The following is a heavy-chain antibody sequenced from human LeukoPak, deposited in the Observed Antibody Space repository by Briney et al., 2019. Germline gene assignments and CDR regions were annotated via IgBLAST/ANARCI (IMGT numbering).Heavy chain of an antibody. CDR3: ARQGFGELPIGY. Sequence: SETLSLTCTVSGGSISSYYWSWIRQPPGKGLEWIGYIYYSGSTNYNPSLKSRATISVDTSKNKFSLKLSSVTAADTAVYYCARQGFGELPIGYWGQGTLVTVSS. D-gene: IGHD3-10*01. CDR2: IYYSGST. CDR1: GGSISSYY. J-gene: IGHJ4*02. V-gene: IGHV4-59*08.